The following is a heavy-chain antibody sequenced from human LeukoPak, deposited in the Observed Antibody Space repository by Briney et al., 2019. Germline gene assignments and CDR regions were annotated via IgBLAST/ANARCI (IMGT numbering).Heavy chain of an antibody. J-gene: IGHJ4*02. D-gene: IGHD1-26*01. CDR1: GFTFSSYA. V-gene: IGHV3-23*01. CDR3: AEDPLWVEATSGFDY. CDR2: ISGNGGST. Sequence: PGGSLRLSCAASGFTFSSYAMSWVRQAPGKGLEWVSAISGNGGSTYYADSVKGRFTISRDNSKNTLYLQMNSLRAEDTAVYYCAEDPLWVEATSGFDYWGQGTLVTVSS.